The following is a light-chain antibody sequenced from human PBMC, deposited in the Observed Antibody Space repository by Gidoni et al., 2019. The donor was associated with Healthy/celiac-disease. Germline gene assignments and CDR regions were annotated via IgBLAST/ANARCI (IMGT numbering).Light chain of an antibody. V-gene: IGKV1-6*01. CDR3: LQDYNYPWT. Sequence: AIQMTQSPSSLSASVGDRVTITCRASQGIRNDLGWYQQKPGKAPKLLIYAASSLQSGVPSRFSGSGSGRDFTLTISSLQPEDFATYYCLQDYNYPWTFXXXTKVEIK. J-gene: IGKJ1*01. CDR2: AAS. CDR1: QGIRND.